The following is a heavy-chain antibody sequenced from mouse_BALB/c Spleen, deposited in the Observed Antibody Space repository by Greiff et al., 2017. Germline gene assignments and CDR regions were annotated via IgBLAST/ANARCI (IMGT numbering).Heavy chain of an antibody. V-gene: IGHV5-6*01. CDR2: ISSGGSYT. CDR1: GFTSSSYG. J-gene: IGHJ4*01. Sequence: EVQLVESGGDLVKPGGSLKLSCAASGFTSSSYGMSWVRQTPDKRLEWVATISSGGSYTYYPDSVKGRFTISRDNAKNTLYLQMSSLKSEDTAMYYCARIREKGSHMDYWGQGNSVTGSS. CDR3: ARIREKGSHMDY.